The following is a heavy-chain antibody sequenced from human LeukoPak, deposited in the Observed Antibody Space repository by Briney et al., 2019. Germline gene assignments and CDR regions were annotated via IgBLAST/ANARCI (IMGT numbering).Heavy chain of an antibody. D-gene: IGHD6-19*01. J-gene: IGHJ4*02. CDR2: IIPIFGTA. CDR3: ARNPGYSSGWYYFDY. V-gene: IGHV1-69*05. CDR1: GGTFSSYA. Sequence: SVKVSCKASGGTFSSYAISWVRQAPGQGLEWMGGIIPIFGTANYAQKFQGRVTITTDESTSTAYMELSSLRSEDTAVYYCARNPGYSSGWYYFDYWGQGTLVTVST.